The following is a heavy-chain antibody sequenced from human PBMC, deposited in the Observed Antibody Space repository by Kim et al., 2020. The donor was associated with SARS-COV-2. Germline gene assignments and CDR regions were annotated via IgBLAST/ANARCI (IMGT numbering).Heavy chain of an antibody. J-gene: IGHJ3*02. V-gene: IGHV3-73*01. Sequence: GGSLRLSCAASGFTFSGSPLHWVRQASGKGLEWVGRIRSKANSYATGYAASVKGRFTISRDDSKNTAYLEMSGPKTEDTALYYCTRIPATTLAFWDAFDIWGQGTMVTVSS. CDR1: GFTFSGSP. CDR2: IRSKANSYAT. CDR3: TRIPATTLAFWDAFDI. D-gene: IGHD1-1*01.